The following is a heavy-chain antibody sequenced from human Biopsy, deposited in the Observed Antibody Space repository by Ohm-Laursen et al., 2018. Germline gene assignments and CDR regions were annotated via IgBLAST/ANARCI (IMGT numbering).Heavy chain of an antibody. V-gene: IGHV4-59*02. D-gene: IGHD3-22*01. CDR1: GASVSTDY. J-gene: IGHJ2*01. Sequence: SDTLSLTCRVSGASVSTDYWSWIRQPPGKGLQWIGYVYYTGSTDYNPSLQSRVTISVDTSKNHFSLRLRSVTPADTAIYYCARDRGYYSDRTVPGYFDLWGRGTLVTVSS. CDR2: VYYTGST. CDR3: ARDRGYYSDRTVPGYFDL.